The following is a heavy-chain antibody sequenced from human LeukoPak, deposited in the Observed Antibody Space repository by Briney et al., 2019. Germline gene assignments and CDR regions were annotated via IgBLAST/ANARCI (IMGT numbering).Heavy chain of an antibody. CDR2: IIPIFGTA. CDR3: ARAGLDYYDSSGYWRAFDI. V-gene: IGHV1-69*06. CDR1: GGTFSSYA. Sequence: SVKVSCKASGGTFSSYAISWVRQAPGQGLEWMGGIIPIFGTANYAQKFQGRVTITADKSTSTAYMELSSLRSEDTAVYYCARAGLDYYDSSGYWRAFDIWGQGTMVTVSS. D-gene: IGHD3-22*01. J-gene: IGHJ3*02.